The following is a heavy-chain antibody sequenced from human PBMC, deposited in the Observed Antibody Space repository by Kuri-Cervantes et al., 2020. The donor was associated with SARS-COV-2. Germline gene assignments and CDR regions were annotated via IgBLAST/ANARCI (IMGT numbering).Heavy chain of an antibody. J-gene: IGHJ6*02. CDR3: AREVKNYGMDV. D-gene: IGHD3-22*01. CDR1: GGTLSSYA. Sequence: ASVKVSCKASGGTLSSYAINWVRQAPGQGLEWMGWINPNSGGTNYAQKFQGWVTMTRDTSISTAYMELSRLRSDDTAVYYCAREVKNYGMDVWGQGTTVTVSS. CDR2: INPNSGGT. V-gene: IGHV1-2*04.